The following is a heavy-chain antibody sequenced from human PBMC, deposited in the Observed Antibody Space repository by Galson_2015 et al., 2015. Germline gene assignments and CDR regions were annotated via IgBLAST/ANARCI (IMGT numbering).Heavy chain of an antibody. CDR1: GGSISSSNW. J-gene: IGHJ5*02. Sequence: TLSLTCAVSGGSISSSNWWSWVRQPPGKGLEWIGEIYHSGSTNYNPSLKSRVTISVDKSKNQFSLKLSSVTAADTAVYYCARDLSLGIAVATWFDPWGRGTLVTVSS. CDR3: ARDLSLGIAVATWFDP. CDR2: IYHSGST. V-gene: IGHV4-4*02. D-gene: IGHD6-19*01.